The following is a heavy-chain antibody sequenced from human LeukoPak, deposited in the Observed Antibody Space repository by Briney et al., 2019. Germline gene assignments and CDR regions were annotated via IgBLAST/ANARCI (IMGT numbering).Heavy chain of an antibody. J-gene: IGHJ4*02. CDR3: ARGDPFRLGYVDY. CDR2: INPNSGGT. D-gene: IGHD6-19*01. V-gene: IGHV1-2*06. Sequence: ATVKVSCKASGYTFTGYYMHWVRQAPGQGLEWVGRINPNSGGTNYAQKFQGRVTMTRDTSISTACMELSRLRSDDTAVYYCARGDPFRLGYVDYWGQGTLVTVSS. CDR1: GYTFTGYY.